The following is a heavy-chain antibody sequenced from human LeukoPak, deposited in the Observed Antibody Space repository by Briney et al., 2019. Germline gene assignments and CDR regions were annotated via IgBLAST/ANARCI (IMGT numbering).Heavy chain of an antibody. V-gene: IGHV1-2*02. CDR2: INHNSGGT. Sequence: ASVKVSCKASGYTFTGYYMHWVRQAPGQGLEWMGWINHNSGGTNYAQKFQDRITMTRDTSINTAYMEVSRLRYDDTAVYYCARNKLGKAFDIWGQGTMVTVSS. CDR3: ARNKLGKAFDI. D-gene: IGHD7-27*01. CDR1: GYTFTGYY. J-gene: IGHJ3*02.